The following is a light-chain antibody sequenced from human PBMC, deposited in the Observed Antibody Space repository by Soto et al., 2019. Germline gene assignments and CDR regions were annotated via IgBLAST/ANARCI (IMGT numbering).Light chain of an antibody. CDR1: QSVSIY. Sequence: DIQMTQSPSSLSASVGDRVTITCRASQSVSIYLNWYQQKPGKAPKLLIYTTSSLQSEVPPRFSGSGSGTDFTLTISSLQPEDFATYYCQQSYTTPPALAQGTKVEVK. CDR2: TTS. J-gene: IGKJ1*01. V-gene: IGKV1-39*01. CDR3: QQSYTTPPA.